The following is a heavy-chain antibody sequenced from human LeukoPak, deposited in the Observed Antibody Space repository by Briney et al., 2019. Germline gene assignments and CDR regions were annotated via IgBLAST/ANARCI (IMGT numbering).Heavy chain of an antibody. CDR3: ARCAGGSGSYRPDYYYYMDV. Sequence: SETLSLTCSVSGYSISRGNFWGLIRQPPGKGLEWIGTIYHSGATYYNPSLKSRVTISVDTSKNQFSLKLSSVTAADTAVYYCARCAGGSGSYRPDYYYYMDVWGKGTTVTISS. CDR1: GYSISRGNF. J-gene: IGHJ6*03. D-gene: IGHD3-10*01. V-gene: IGHV4-38-2*01. CDR2: IYHSGAT.